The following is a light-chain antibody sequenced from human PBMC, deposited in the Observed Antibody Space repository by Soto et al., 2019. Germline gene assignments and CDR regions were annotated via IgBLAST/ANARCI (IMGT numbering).Light chain of an antibody. J-gene: IGKJ5*01. CDR3: QQYGSSLSIT. Sequence: EIVLTQSPGTLSLSPGERATLSCRASQSVSSSYLAWYQQKPGQAPRLLIYGASSRATGISYRFSGSGSGTDFTLTISRLEPEDFAVYYCQQYGSSLSITFGQGTRLEIK. CDR1: QSVSSSY. V-gene: IGKV3-20*01. CDR2: GAS.